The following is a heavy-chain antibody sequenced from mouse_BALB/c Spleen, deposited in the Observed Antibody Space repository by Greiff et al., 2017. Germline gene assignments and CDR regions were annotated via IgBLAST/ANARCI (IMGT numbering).Heavy chain of an antibody. D-gene: IGHD4-1*01. CDR3: ARDGELWDAMDY. J-gene: IGHJ4*01. V-gene: IGHV7-3*02. CDR2: IRNKANGYTT. CDR1: GFTFTDYY. Sequence: EVQLVESGGGLVQPGGSLRLSCATSGFTFTDYYMSWVRQPPGKALEWLGFIRNKANGYTTEYSASVKGRFTISRDNSQSILYLQMNTLRAEDSATYYCARDGELWDAMDYWGQGTSVTVSS.